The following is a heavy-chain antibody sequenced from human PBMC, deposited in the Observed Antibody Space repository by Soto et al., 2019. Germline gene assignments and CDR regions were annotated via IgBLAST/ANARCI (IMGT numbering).Heavy chain of an antibody. CDR3: ARLGRYYQSLDS. D-gene: IGHD3-10*01. CDR1: GGSIRSYY. J-gene: IGHJ5*01. Sequence: SETLSLTCTVSGGSIRSYYWSWIRQSPGKGLEWVGYIYYGGTTSYNHSLKSRVTISLETSKSQFSLRLTSVTAADTAVYYCARLGRYYQSLDSWGPGTLVTVSS. V-gene: IGHV4-59*08. CDR2: IYYGGTT.